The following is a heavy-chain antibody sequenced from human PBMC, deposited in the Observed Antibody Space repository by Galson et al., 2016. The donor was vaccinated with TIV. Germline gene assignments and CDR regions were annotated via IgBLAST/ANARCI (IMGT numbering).Heavy chain of an antibody. Sequence: QSGAEVKKPGESLKISCKASGYTFTTYWIGWVRQMPGKGLEWMGIIYPGDSETKYSPSFEGQVTISADKSNNTAYLHWSSLKASDTAIYYCAGRSTELGLDYWGQGVLVTVSS. CDR1: GYTFTTYW. CDR2: IYPGDSET. D-gene: IGHD1-26*01. J-gene: IGHJ4*02. CDR3: AGRSTELGLDY. V-gene: IGHV5-51*03.